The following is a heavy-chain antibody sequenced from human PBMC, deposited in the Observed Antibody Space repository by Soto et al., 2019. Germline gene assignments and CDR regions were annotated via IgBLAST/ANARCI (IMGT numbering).Heavy chain of an antibody. CDR3: ALPYAGDPAGFDY. V-gene: IGHV3-23*01. J-gene: IGHJ4*02. D-gene: IGHD2-21*02. CDR2: ISGNGADT. Sequence: GGSLRLSCAASGFTFSSYAMSWVRQAPGKGLEWVSAISGNGADTSYADSAKGRFTIHRDNAKNTVYLQMNGLRSDDTALYYCALPYAGDPAGFDYWGQGTLVTVSS. CDR1: GFTFSSYA.